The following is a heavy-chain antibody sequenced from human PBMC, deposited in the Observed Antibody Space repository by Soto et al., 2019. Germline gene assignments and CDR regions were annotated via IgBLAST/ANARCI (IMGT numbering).Heavy chain of an antibody. CDR3: AHGSGWLSDY. J-gene: IGHJ4*02. V-gene: IGHV2-5*02. CDR1: GFSLNSTAVG. CDR2: IYWDDDN. D-gene: IGHD6-19*01. Sequence: QITLKESGPPLVKPTQTLTLTCSFSGFSLNSTAVGVNWIRQPPGKALEWLALIYWDDDNHYSPSLQSRLTITKDTSKNQVVLTMTNMDPVDTATYYCAHGSGWLSDYWGQGTLVTVSS.